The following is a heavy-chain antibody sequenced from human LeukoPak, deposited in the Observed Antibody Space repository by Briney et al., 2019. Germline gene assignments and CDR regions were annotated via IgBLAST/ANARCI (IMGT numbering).Heavy chain of an antibody. J-gene: IGHJ3*02. D-gene: IGHD3-16*02. CDR1: GFIFSNYY. CDR2: ISGSGRTI. CDR3: ARGSAFIIADI. Sequence: GGSLRLSCAASGFIFSNYYMSWIRQAPGKGLEWVSHISGSGRTIYDADSVKGRFTTSRDNAQNSLYLQMNSLRAEDTAVYYCARGSAFIIADIWGQGTMVTVSS. V-gene: IGHV3-11*04.